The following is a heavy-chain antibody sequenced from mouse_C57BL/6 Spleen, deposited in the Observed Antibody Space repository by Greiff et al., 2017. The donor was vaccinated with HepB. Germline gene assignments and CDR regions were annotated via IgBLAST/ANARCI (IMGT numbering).Heavy chain of an antibody. J-gene: IGHJ4*01. CDR3: ARWITTVSGAMDY. CDR1: GFTFSDYG. Sequence: EVKLVESGGGLVQPGGSLKLSCAASGFTFSDYGMAWVRQAPRKGPEWVAFISNLAYSIYYADTVTGRLTISRENAKNTLYQEMSSVRSEDTAMYYCARWITTVSGAMDYWGKGTSVTVSS. CDR2: ISNLAYSI. V-gene: IGHV5-15*04. D-gene: IGHD1-1*01.